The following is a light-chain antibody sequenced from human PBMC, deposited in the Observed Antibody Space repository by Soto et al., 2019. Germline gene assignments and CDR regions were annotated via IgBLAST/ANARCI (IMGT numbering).Light chain of an antibody. V-gene: IGLV2-14*01. CDR2: DVS. CDR1: SSDVGGYNY. Sequence: QSALTQPASVYGSPGQSITISCTGTSSDVGGYNYVSWYQQHPGKAPKLMIYDVSNRPSGVSNRFSGSKSGNTASLTISGLQSEDESDYYCSSDTSSSTVVFGGGTQLTVL. CDR3: SSDTSSSTVV. J-gene: IGLJ2*01.